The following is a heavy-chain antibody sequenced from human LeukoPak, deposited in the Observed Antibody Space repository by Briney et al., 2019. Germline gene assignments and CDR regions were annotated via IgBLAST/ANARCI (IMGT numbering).Heavy chain of an antibody. Sequence: SVKVSCKASGGTFSSYAISWVRQAPGQGLEWMGGIIPIFGTANYAQKFQGRVTITADESTSTAYMELSSLRAEDTAVYYCARDLESSSWYQNYYYYGMDVWGQGTTVTVSS. J-gene: IGHJ6*02. CDR3: ARDLESSSWYQNYYYYGMDV. V-gene: IGHV1-69*13. CDR2: IIPIFGTA. CDR1: GGTFSSYA. D-gene: IGHD6-13*01.